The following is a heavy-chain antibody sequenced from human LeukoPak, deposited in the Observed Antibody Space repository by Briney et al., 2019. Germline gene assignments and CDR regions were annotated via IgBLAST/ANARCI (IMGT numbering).Heavy chain of an antibody. Sequence: PGGSLRLSCAASGFTFSSYGMHWVRQAPGKGLEWVAVISYDGSNKYYAESVMGRLTISRDNSKNTLYLQMNSLRAEDTAVYYCAKDLSDTAMGLIMDVWGQGTTVTVSS. V-gene: IGHV3-30*18. D-gene: IGHD5-18*01. CDR2: ISYDGSNK. J-gene: IGHJ6*02. CDR1: GFTFSSYG. CDR3: AKDLSDTAMGLIMDV.